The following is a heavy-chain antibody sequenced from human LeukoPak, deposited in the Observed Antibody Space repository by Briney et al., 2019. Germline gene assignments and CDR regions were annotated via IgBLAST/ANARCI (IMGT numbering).Heavy chain of an antibody. CDR1: GYTFTSYY. Sequence: ASVKVSCTASGYTFTSYYMHWVRQATGQGLEWMGWMNSNSGNSGYAQKFQGRVTMTRNTSISTAYMELSSLKSEDTVVYYCARRRDSSGYYYREDWGQGTLVTVSS. D-gene: IGHD3-22*01. CDR2: MNSNSGNS. V-gene: IGHV1-8*02. CDR3: ARRRDSSGYYYRED. J-gene: IGHJ4*02.